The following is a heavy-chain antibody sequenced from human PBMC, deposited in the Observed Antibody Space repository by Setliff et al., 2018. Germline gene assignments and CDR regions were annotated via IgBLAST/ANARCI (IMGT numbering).Heavy chain of an antibody. J-gene: IGHJ6*02. Sequence: GGSLRLSCAAFEFTFSRYSMNWFRKAPGKGLEWVASISVSSSFIYYADSVKGRFTVSRDNAKNLLYLQMNSLRAEDTAVYYWARAGSGTYYSDVNSYYYYGMDVWGRGTAVTVSS. V-gene: IGHV3-21*01. CDR2: ISVSSSFI. CDR3: ARAGSGTYYSDVNSYYYYGMDV. CDR1: EFTFSRYS. D-gene: IGHD3-22*01.